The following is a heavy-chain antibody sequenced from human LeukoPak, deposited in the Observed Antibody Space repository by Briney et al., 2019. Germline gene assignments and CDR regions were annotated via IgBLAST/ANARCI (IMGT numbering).Heavy chain of an antibody. CDR2: ISWNSGSI. Sequence: GGSLRLSCAASGFTFDDYAMHWVRQAPGKGLEWVSGISWNSGSIGYADSVKGRFTISRDNAKNSLYLQMNSPRAEDTALYYCAKDMGGSPYYFDYWGQGTLVTVSS. D-gene: IGHD1-26*01. V-gene: IGHV3-9*01. J-gene: IGHJ4*02. CDR3: AKDMGGSPYYFDY. CDR1: GFTFDDYA.